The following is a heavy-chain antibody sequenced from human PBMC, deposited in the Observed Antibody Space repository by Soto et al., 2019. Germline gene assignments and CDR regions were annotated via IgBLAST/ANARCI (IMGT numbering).Heavy chain of an antibody. CDR1: GFTFSRVS. CDR2: ISSASSET. J-gene: IGHJ4*02. V-gene: IGHV3-21*04. CDR3: ARVAY. Sequence: GGSLRLSCESPGFTFSRVSMNWVRQVPGKGLEWVASISSASSETWYADSVKGRFIISRDNAQSSLFLQMNTLRPVDSAIYYCARVAYWGPGTQVTVSS.